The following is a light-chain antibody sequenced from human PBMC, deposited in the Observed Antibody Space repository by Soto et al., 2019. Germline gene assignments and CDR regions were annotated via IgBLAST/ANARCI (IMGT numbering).Light chain of an antibody. CDR2: GAS. J-gene: IGKJ5*01. CDR3: QQHGRSTIT. V-gene: IGKV3-20*01. CDR1: QSVANNF. Sequence: EILLTQSPGTLSLSPGERATLSCRASQSVANNFLAWHQQKPGQTPRLLIYGASNRATGIPDRFSGSGYGTDFTLTISRMETEDFAVYYCQQHGRSTITFGQGTRLEIK.